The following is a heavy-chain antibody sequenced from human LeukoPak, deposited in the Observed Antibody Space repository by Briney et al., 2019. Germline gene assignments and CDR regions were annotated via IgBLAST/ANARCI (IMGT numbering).Heavy chain of an antibody. D-gene: IGHD4-23*01. Sequence: PGGSLRLSCGASGFTLSRYAMSWVRQAPGKGLEWVSAISGDVRSTFYADSVKGRFTISRDNSENTLSLQMNSLRADDTAVYYCVKRVDYGGKYYFDSWGRGTLVTVSS. CDR2: ISGDVRST. CDR1: GFTLSRYA. J-gene: IGHJ4*02. V-gene: IGHV3-23*01. CDR3: VKRVDYGGKYYFDS.